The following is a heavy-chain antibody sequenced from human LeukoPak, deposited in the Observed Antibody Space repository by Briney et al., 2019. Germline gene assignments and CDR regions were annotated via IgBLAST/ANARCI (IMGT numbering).Heavy chain of an antibody. CDR3: ARDLRLGELAFQR. V-gene: IGHV3-48*01. D-gene: IGHD3-16*02. CDR1: GFTFSTYG. J-gene: IGHJ4*02. CDR2: ISGTSSTR. Sequence: PGGSLRLSCAASGFTFSTYGMNWVRQAPGKGLEWVSYISGTSSTRYYADFVEGRFTISRDNAKNSLYLQLSSLRAEDTAVYFCARDLRLGELAFQRWGQGTLVTVSS.